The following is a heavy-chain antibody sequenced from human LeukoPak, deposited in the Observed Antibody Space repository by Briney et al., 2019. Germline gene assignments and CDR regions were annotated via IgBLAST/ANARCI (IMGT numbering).Heavy chain of an antibody. V-gene: IGHV3-15*01. D-gene: IGHD1-26*01. J-gene: IGHJ4*02. Sequence: PGGSLRLSCAASGLTFSYVWMSWVRQVPGKGLEWVGCIKSKRDGETTDYTAPVKGRFTISRDDSKTTLYLQMNSLKTEDTAVYYCTTEYTYSYYFDYWGQGTLVTVSS. CDR1: GLTFSYVW. CDR2: IKSKRDGETT. CDR3: TTEYTYSYYFDY.